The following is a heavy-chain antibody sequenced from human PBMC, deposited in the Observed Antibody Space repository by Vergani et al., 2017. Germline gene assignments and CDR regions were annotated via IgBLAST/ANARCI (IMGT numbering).Heavy chain of an antibody. V-gene: IGHV3-23*01. Sequence: EVHLLESGGGLVQSGGSLRLSCAASGFTFSNSAVSGVRQAPGRGLAGVSRISGPVLSTYYADSGKGLFSISRDNSKNTVFLQMHILRADDTAIYYCARVDTQVPATSHFYYMDFWGKGTTVVVSS. CDR3: ARVDTQVPATSHFYYMDF. CDR1: GFTFSNSA. J-gene: IGHJ6*03. CDR2: ISGPVLST. D-gene: IGHD6-25*01.